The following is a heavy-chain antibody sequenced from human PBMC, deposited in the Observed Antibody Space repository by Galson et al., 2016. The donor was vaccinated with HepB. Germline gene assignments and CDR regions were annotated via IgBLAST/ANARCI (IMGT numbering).Heavy chain of an antibody. CDR3: ARESSGGSPSRLDY. J-gene: IGHJ4*02. V-gene: IGHV4-59*01. D-gene: IGHD2-15*01. Sequence: SETLSLTCIVSGGSMSGYQWTWIRQTPGKGLEWIGFVFSSGHSNYNPSLKSRVTISLDTSKNQFSLKMSSVTAADTAVYYCARESSGGSPSRLDYWGQGTLVTVSS. CDR1: GGSMSGYQ. CDR2: VFSSGHS.